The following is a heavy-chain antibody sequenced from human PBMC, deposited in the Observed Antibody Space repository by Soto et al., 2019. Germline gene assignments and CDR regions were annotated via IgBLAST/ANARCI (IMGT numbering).Heavy chain of an antibody. Sequence: GGSLRLSCAASGFTFSSYSMNWVRQAPGKGLEWVSYISSSSSTIYYADSVKGRFTISRDNAKNSLYLQMNSLRDEDTAEYYCARGGAMVRGVIVDYYYGMDVWGQGTTVTVSS. CDR1: GFTFSSYS. J-gene: IGHJ6*02. V-gene: IGHV3-48*02. D-gene: IGHD3-10*01. CDR2: ISSSSSTI. CDR3: ARGGAMVRGVIVDYYYGMDV.